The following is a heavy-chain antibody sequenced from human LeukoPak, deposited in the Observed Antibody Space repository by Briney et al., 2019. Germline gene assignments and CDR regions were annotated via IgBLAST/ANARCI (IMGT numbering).Heavy chain of an antibody. V-gene: IGHV1-46*01. J-gene: IGHJ4*02. Sequence: ASVKVSCKASGYTFPSYYMHWVRQAPGQGLEWMGIINPSGGSKSYAQKFQGRVTMTRDTSTSTVYMELSSLRSEDTAVYYCAREGQGSYFDYWGQGTLVTVSS. CDR2: INPSGGSK. CDR3: AREGQGSYFDY. CDR1: GYTFPSYY.